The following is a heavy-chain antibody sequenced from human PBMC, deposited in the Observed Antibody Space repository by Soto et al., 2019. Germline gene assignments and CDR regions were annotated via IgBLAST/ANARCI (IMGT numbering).Heavy chain of an antibody. CDR2: IKSDGSST. D-gene: IGHD5-12*01. V-gene: IGHV3-74*01. CDR3: MRGRSGYSGYDPLDY. J-gene: IGHJ4*02. CDR1: GFTFSSYW. Sequence: GGSLRLSCAASGFTFSSYWMHWVRQAPGKGLVWVSRIKSDGSSTNYADSVKGRFTISRDNAKNTLYLQMNSLRAEDTAVYYCMRGRSGYSGYDPLDYWGQGTLVTVSS.